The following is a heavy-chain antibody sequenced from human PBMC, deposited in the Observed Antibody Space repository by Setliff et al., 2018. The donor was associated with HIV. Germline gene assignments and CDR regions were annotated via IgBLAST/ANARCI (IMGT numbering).Heavy chain of an antibody. CDR1: GYSISSGYY. Sequence: SETLSLTCAVSGYSISSGYYWAWIRQSPGKGLDWIGSIHHSGTTYYNPSLKSRVTISVDTTTNKVSLQVNSVTAVDTAVYYGARTPQEVVVVAATRPYYYYYMDVWGKGTTVTVSS. V-gene: IGHV4-38-2*01. J-gene: IGHJ6*03. CDR3: ARTPQEVVVVAATRPYYYYYMDV. D-gene: IGHD2-15*01. CDR2: IHHSGTT.